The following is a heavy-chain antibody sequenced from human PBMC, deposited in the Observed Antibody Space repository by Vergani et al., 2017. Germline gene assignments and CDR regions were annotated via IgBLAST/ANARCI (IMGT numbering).Heavy chain of an antibody. V-gene: IGHV1-69*06. J-gene: IGHJ2*01. CDR3: ARLGYCSSTSCSAKWYFDL. Sequence: QVQLVQSGAEVKKPGSSVKVSCKASGGTFSSYAISWVRQAPGQGLEWMGGIIPIFGTANYAQKFQGRVTITADKSTSTAYMELSSLRSEDTAVYYCARLGYCSSTSCSAKWYFDLWGRGTLVTVSS. CDR2: IIPIFGTA. D-gene: IGHD2-2*01. CDR1: GGTFSSYA.